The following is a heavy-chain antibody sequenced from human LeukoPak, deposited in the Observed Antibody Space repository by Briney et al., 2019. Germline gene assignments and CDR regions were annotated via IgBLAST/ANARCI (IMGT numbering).Heavy chain of an antibody. CDR3: ARLQYTGNYYPEY. CDR2: IYGSGST. Sequence: SETLSLTCTVSGGSISSSYWSWIRQPPGKGLEWIAYIYGSGSTNYNPSLKSRVAISVETSKNLFSLNLSSMTAADTAMYYCARLQYTGNYYPEYWGQGILVTVSS. D-gene: IGHD1-26*01. CDR1: GGSISSSY. J-gene: IGHJ4*02. V-gene: IGHV4-59*08.